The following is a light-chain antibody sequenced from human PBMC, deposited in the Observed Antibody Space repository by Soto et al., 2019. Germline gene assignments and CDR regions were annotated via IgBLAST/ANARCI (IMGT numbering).Light chain of an antibody. V-gene: IGKV3-20*01. CDR2: GAS. J-gene: IGKJ1*01. CDR1: QSVSSSY. CDR3: QQYGSSSWT. Sequence: ELVLPQSPGTLSLSPGESGTLSCRASQSVSSSYLAWYQQKPGQAPRLLIYGASSRATGIPDRFSGSGSGTDFTLTISRLEPEDFAVYYCQQYGSSSWTVGQGNKVDIK.